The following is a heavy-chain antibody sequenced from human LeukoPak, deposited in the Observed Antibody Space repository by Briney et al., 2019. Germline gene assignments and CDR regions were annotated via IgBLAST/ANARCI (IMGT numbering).Heavy chain of an antibody. Sequence: SETLSLTCTVSGGSISSGGYYWSWIRQHPGKGLEWLGYIYYSGSTNYNPSLKSRVTISVDTSKNQCSLKLSSVTAADTAVYYCARGSIAAAGLFDYWGQGTLVTVSS. CDR3: ARGSIAAAGLFDY. CDR1: GGSISSGGYY. D-gene: IGHD6-13*01. J-gene: IGHJ4*02. V-gene: IGHV4-61*08. CDR2: IYYSGST.